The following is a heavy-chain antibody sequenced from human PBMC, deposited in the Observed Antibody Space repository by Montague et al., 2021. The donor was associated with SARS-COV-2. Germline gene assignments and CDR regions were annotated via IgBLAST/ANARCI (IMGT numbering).Heavy chain of an antibody. J-gene: IGHJ6*02. CDR3: AREQQRLGAVYYHYGMDV. D-gene: IGHD6-25*01. V-gene: IGHV6-1*01. Sequence: CAISGDSVSSNSAAWNWIRQSPSRGLEWLGRTYYRSKWYNDYALSVKSRITINPDTSKNQFSLQLNSVTPEDTAVYYCAREQQRLGAVYYHYGMDVWGQGTTVTVSS. CDR1: GDSVSSNSAA. CDR2: TYYRSKWYN.